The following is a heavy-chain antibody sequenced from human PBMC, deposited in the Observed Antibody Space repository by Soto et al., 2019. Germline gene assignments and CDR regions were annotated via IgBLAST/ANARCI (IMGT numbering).Heavy chain of an antibody. V-gene: IGHV2-5*02. CDR3: ARLTRGVYDLDRLWEQFDY. CDR1: GFSLSSIGMG. CDR2: IYWDDDK. Sequence: QITVKESGLTLVKPTETLTLTCTFSGFSLSSIGMGVGWIRQPPGKALEWLTLIYWDDDKRYSPSLSSRLTITKDPSKNQVDLTMTNMDPVDTATYYGARLTRGVYDLDRLWEQFDYWGQGALVTVS. J-gene: IGHJ4*02. D-gene: IGHD5-12*01.